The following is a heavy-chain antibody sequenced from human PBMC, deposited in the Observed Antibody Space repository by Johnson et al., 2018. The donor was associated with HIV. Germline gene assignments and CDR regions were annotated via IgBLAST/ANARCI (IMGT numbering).Heavy chain of an antibody. Sequence: QVQLVESGGGVVQPRGSLRLSCAASGFTFRDYGMHWVRQAPGKGLEWVAFIQYDGSNKYYADSVRGRFTISRDNSKNTLYLQMNSLRAEDTAVYYCARVGQKLVPVPRGAFDIWGQGTMVTVSS. J-gene: IGHJ3*02. D-gene: IGHD6-6*01. CDR1: GFTFRDYG. CDR2: IQYDGSNK. CDR3: ARVGQKLVPVPRGAFDI. V-gene: IGHV3-30*02.